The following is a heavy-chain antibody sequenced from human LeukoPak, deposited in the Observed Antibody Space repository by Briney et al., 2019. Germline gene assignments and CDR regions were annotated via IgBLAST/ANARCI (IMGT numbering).Heavy chain of an antibody. CDR2: MNPNSGNT. V-gene: IGHV1-8*01. CDR3: ARDCLIAAAGSYFDY. J-gene: IGHJ4*02. Sequence: ASVKVSCKASGYTFTSYDINWVRQATGQGLEWMGWMNPNSGNTGYAQKFQGRVTMTRDTSTSTVYMELSSLRSEDTAVYYCARDCLIAAAGSYFDYWGQGTLVTVSS. D-gene: IGHD6-13*01. CDR1: GYTFTSYD.